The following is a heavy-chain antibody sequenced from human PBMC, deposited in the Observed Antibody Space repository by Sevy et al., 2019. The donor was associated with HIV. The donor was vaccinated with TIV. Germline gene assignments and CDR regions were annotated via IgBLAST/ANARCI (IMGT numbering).Heavy chain of an antibody. CDR2: LHNDGRT. J-gene: IGHJ6*02. CDR3: ARDKIVATTYFYYGLDV. CDR1: GFTVNNNS. D-gene: IGHD5-12*01. Sequence: GGSLRLSCAVSGFTVNNNSMNWVRQAPGKGLEWVSLLHNDGRTSYADSVKGRFTISRDISKNTLYLQMKSLRAEDTAIYYCARDKIVATTYFYYGLDVWGQGTTVTVSS. V-gene: IGHV3-53*01.